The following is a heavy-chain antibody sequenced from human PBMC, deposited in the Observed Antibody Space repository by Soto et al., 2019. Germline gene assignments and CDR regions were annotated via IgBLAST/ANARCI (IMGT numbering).Heavy chain of an antibody. CDR3: ARANAYYYDSSGYSYGMDV. Sequence: GGSLRLSCAASGFTFSSYSMNWVRQAPGKGLEWVSSISSSSSYIYYADSVKGRFTISRDNAKNSLYLQMNSLRAEDMAVYYCARANAYYYDSSGYSYGMDVWGQGTTVTVSS. V-gene: IGHV3-21*01. J-gene: IGHJ6*02. CDR2: ISSSSSYI. D-gene: IGHD3-22*01. CDR1: GFTFSSYS.